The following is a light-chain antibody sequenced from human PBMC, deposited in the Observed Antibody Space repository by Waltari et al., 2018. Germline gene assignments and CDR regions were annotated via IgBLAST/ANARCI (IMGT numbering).Light chain of an antibody. CDR1: QSISSSN. CDR3: QQYATTPPD. V-gene: IGKV3-20*01. J-gene: IGKJ3*01. CDR2: GAS. Sequence: VLTQSPGTLSLSPGERATLSCRASQSISSSNLAWYQQKPGQAPRILIFGASSRATGIPDRFRGSGSGTDFSLTISRLEPEDFAVYYCQQYATTPPDFGPGTKVDIK.